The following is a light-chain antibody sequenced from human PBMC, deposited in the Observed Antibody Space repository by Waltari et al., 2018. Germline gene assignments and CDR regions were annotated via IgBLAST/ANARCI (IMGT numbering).Light chain of an antibody. CDR3: QQYNSAPPT. CDR1: QGISSY. Sequence: DIQMTQSPSSLSASVGDTVTITCRASQGISSYLAWYQQKPGKAPKPLIYYASNLESGVPSRFSGSGSGTEFTLIISSLQPEDFATYYCQQYNSAPPTFGQGTKVEIK. J-gene: IGKJ1*01. V-gene: IGKV1-16*01. CDR2: YAS.